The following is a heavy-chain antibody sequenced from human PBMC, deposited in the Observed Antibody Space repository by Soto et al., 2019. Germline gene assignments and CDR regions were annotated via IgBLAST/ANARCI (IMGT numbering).Heavy chain of an antibody. CDR2: IYYSGST. Sequence: PSGTLSLTCTVSGGSISSYYWSWIRQPPGKGLEWIGYIYYSGSTNYNPSLKSRVTISVDTSKNQFPLKLSSVTAADTAVYYCSRMYYDFWSANYYFYGMDVWGQGTTVTVSS. V-gene: IGHV4-59*01. CDR3: SRMYYDFWSANYYFYGMDV. D-gene: IGHD3-3*01. CDR1: GGSISSYY. J-gene: IGHJ6*02.